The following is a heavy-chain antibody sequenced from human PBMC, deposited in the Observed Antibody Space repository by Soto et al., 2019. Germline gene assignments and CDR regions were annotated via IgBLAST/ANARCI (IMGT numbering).Heavy chain of an antibody. V-gene: IGHV3-9*01. Sequence: SLRLSCAASGFTFDDYAMHWVRQAPGKGLEWVSGISWNSGSIGYADSVEGRFTISRDNAKNSLYLQMNSLRAEDTALYYCAKDIGGYCSSTSCPYYYGMDVWGQGTTVTVSS. CDR2: ISWNSGSI. CDR1: GFTFDDYA. D-gene: IGHD2-2*01. J-gene: IGHJ6*02. CDR3: AKDIGGYCSSTSCPYYYGMDV.